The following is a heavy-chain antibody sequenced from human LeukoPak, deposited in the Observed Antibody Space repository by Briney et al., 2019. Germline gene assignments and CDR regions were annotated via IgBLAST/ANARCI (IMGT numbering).Heavy chain of an antibody. V-gene: IGHV3-21*01. J-gene: IGHJ4*02. CDR3: ARDPEYSSSSREFDY. CDR1: GFTFSSYS. CDR2: ISSSSSYI. Sequence: GGSLSLSCAASGFTFSSYSMNWVRQAPGKGLEWVSSISSSSSYIYYADSVKGRFTISRDNAKNSLYLQMNSLRAEDTAVYYCARDPEYSSSSREFDYWGQGTLVTVSS. D-gene: IGHD6-6*01.